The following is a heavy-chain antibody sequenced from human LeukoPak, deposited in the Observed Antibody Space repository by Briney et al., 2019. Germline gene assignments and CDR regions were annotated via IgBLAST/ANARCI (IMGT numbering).Heavy chain of an antibody. CDR2: MYNSGST. CDR3: ARHPDSSGYSWFDP. CDR1: GGSISSYY. J-gene: IGHJ5*02. Sequence: SETLSLTCTVSGGSISSYYWSWIRQPPGKGLEWIGYMYNSGSTNYNPSPKSRVTISVDTSKNQFSLKLSSVTAADTAVYFCARHPDSSGYSWFDPWGQGTLVTVSS. V-gene: IGHV4-59*08. D-gene: IGHD3-22*01.